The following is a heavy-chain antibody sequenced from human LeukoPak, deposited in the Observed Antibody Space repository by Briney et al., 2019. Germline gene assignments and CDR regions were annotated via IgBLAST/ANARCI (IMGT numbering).Heavy chain of an antibody. J-gene: IGHJ4*02. Sequence: GGSLRLSCAASGFTFRNYGMHWVRQAPGKGLEWVAVISYGGNYKFYADSVKGRFTISRDTSKNTLYLQMNSLRAEDTAVYYCAKADSSDWYSLDYWGQGTLVTVSS. CDR2: ISYGGNYK. V-gene: IGHV3-30*18. CDR1: GFTFRNYG. D-gene: IGHD6-19*01. CDR3: AKADSSDWYSLDY.